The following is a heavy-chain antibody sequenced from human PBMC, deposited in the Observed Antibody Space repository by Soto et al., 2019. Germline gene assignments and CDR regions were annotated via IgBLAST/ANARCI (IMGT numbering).Heavy chain of an antibody. D-gene: IGHD3-3*01. CDR2: IYYSGST. CDR3: ARGITIFGVVTPMDV. J-gene: IGHJ6*04. V-gene: IGHV4-59*01. CDR1: GGSISSYY. Sequence: SETLSLTCTVSGGSISSYYWSWIRQPPGKGLEWIGYIYYSGSTNYNPSLKSRVTISVDTSKNQFSLKLSSVTAADTAVYYCARGITIFGVVTPMDVWGKGTTVTVSS.